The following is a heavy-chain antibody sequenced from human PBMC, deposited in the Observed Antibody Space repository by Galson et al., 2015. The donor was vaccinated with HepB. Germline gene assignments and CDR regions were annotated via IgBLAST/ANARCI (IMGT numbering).Heavy chain of an antibody. Sequence: SVKVSCKASGYTFTSYGISWVRQAPGQGLEWMGWISAYNGNTNYAQELQGRVTMTTDTSTSTAYMELRSLRSDDTAVYYCARSSRYCSSTSCPGSYWFDPWGQGTLVTVSS. CDR1: GYTFTSYG. CDR3: ARSSRYCSSTSCPGSYWFDP. V-gene: IGHV1-18*04. J-gene: IGHJ5*02. CDR2: ISAYNGNT. D-gene: IGHD2-2*01.